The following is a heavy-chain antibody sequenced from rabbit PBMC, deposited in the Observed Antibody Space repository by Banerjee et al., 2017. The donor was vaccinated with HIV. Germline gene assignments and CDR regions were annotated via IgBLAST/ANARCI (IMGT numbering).Heavy chain of an antibody. Sequence: QSLEESGGDLVKPGASLTLTCTASGFSASTYYICWVRQAPGKGLEWIACLYVGSSGSTYYASWGEGRFTISKTSSTTVTLKMTSLTAADTATYFCAREEYGGIGYYRLWGPGTLVTVS. V-gene: IGHV1S40*01. CDR1: GFSASTYY. CDR2: LYVGSSGST. J-gene: IGHJ4*01. CDR3: AREEYGGIGYYRL. D-gene: IGHD8-1*01.